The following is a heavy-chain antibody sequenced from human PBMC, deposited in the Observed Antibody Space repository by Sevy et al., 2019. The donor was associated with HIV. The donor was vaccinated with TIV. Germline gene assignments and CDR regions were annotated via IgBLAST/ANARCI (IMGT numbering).Heavy chain of an antibody. CDR3: VRGIGGDSSCWYY. D-gene: IGHD6-13*01. CDR2: ISSDGSST. Sequence: GGSLGLSCAASGFTFSSYWMHWVRQAPGKGLVWVSRISSDGSSTSYADSVKGRFTISRDNAKNTLYLQMNSLRAEDTAVYYCVRGIGGDSSCWYYWGQGTLVTVSS. J-gene: IGHJ4*02. V-gene: IGHV3-74*01. CDR1: GFTFSSYW.